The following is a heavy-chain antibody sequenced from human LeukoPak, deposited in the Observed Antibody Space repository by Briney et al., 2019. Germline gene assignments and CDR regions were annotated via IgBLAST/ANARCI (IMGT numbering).Heavy chain of an antibody. J-gene: IGHJ6*02. CDR3: ARERVYDGSGGGLTDAHLYYYYGMDV. V-gene: IGHV3-64D*06. D-gene: IGHD3-10*01. Sequence: GGSLRLSCSASGFTFSSYAMHWVRQAPGKGLEYVSAISSNGGSTYYADSVKGRFTISRDNSKNTLYLQMSSLRAEDTAVYYCARERVYDGSGGGLTDAHLYYYYGMDVWGQGTTVTVSS. CDR1: GFTFSSYA. CDR2: ISSNGGST.